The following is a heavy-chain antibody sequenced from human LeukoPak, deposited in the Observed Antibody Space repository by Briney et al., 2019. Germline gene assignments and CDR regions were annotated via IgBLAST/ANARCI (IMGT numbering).Heavy chain of an antibody. CDR2: IYYSGST. J-gene: IGHJ6*02. CDR3: ARSRYYGSGSYYLYYYYYGMDV. Sequence: SETLSLTCTVSGGSISSGDYYWSWIRQPPGKGLEWIGYIYYSGSTYYNPSLKSRVTISVDTSKNQFSLKLSSVTAADTAVYYCARSRYYGSGSYYLYYYYYGMDVWGQGTTVTVSS. D-gene: IGHD3-10*01. CDR1: GGSISSGDYY. V-gene: IGHV4-30-4*01.